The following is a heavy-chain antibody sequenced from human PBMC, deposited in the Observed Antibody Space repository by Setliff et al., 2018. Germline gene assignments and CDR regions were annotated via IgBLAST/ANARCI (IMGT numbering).Heavy chain of an antibody. V-gene: IGHV3-74*01. CDR2: INSDGSST. D-gene: IGHD1-1*01. J-gene: IGHJ4*02. CDR1: GFSFSNYW. Sequence: HPGGSLRLSCAASGFSFSNYWMHWVRQAPGKGLVWVSRINSDGSSTNYADSVKGQFAVSRDNAKNTLYLQMNSLRAEDTAVYYCARDGHNVYYFDYWGLGTLVTVSS. CDR3: ARDGHNVYYFDY.